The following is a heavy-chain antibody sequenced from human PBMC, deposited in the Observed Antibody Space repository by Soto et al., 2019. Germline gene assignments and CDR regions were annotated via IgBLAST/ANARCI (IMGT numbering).Heavy chain of an antibody. V-gene: IGHV3-23*01. D-gene: IGHD5-12*01. Sequence: EVQLLESGGGLVQPGGSLRLSCAASGFTFSTSAMSWVRQAPGKGVEWVAGISGSGDFTHHAESVRGRFTISRDNSKNTLYLQLNSVRAEDTAVYYCARSPSEHVALYYNSYGIDVWGQGTTVIVSS. J-gene: IGHJ6*02. CDR1: GFTFSTSA. CDR2: ISGSGDFT. CDR3: ARSPSEHVALYYNSYGIDV.